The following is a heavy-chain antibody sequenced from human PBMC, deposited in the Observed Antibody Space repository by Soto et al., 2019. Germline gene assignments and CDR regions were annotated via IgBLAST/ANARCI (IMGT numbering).Heavy chain of an antibody. CDR2: ISAYNGNT. Sequence: QVQLVQSGAEVKKPGASVKVSCKASGYTFTSYGISWVRQAPGQGLEWMGWISAYNGNTNYAQKLQGRVTMTTDTSTSTAYMELRSLRSDDTAVYYCARDLPPRWSGYSSLGAFDIWAQGTMVTVSS. CDR3: ARDLPPRWSGYSSLGAFDI. V-gene: IGHV1-18*01. CDR1: GYTFTSYG. D-gene: IGHD3-3*01. J-gene: IGHJ3*02.